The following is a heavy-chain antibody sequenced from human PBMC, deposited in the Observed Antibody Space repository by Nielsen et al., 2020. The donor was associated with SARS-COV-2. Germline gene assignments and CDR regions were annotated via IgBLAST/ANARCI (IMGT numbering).Heavy chain of an antibody. CDR2: ISSSGSTI. J-gene: IGHJ6*02. CDR3: ARDYRFLEWLLIGNYYYGMDV. D-gene: IGHD3-3*01. V-gene: IGHV3-48*03. Sequence: GGSLRLSCAASGFTFSSYEMNWVRQAPGKGLEWVSYISSSGSTIYYADSVKGRFTISRDNAKNSLYLQMNSLRAEDTAVYYCARDYRFLEWLLIGNYYYGMDVWGQGTTVTVSS. CDR1: GFTFSSYE.